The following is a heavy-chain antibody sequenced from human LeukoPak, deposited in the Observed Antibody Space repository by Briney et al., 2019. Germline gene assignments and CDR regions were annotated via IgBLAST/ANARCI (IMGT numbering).Heavy chain of an antibody. CDR2: IIPIFGTA. CDR3: AREYYDSSGYPGPFDY. Sequence: ASVKVSCKASGGTFSSYAISWVRQAPGQGLEWMGGIIPIFGTANYAQKFQGRVTITADESTSTAYMELSSLRSEDTAVYYCAREYYDSSGYPGPFDYWGQGTLVTVSS. D-gene: IGHD3-22*01. J-gene: IGHJ4*02. V-gene: IGHV1-69*13. CDR1: GGTFSSYA.